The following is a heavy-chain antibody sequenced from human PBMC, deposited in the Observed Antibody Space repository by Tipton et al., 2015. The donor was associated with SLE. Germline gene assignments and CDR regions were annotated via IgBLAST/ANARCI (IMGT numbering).Heavy chain of an antibody. V-gene: IGHV3-21*03. J-gene: IGHJ6*02. CDR2: ISSSSSYI. CDR1: GFTFSSYS. Sequence: GSLRLSCAASGFTFSSYSMNWVRQAPGKGLEWVSSISSSSSYIYYADSVKGRFTTSRDNAKNSLYLQMNSLRAEDTAVYYCARDRGVSYYYYGMDVWGQGTTVTVSS. D-gene: IGHD3-10*01. CDR3: ARDRGVSYYYYGMDV.